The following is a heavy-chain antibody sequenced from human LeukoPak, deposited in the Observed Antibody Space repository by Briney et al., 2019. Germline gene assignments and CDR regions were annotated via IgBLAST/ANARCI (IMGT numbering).Heavy chain of an antibody. CDR1: GGSFSGYY. V-gene: IGHV4-34*01. D-gene: IGHD1-26*01. Sequence: SETLSLTCAVYGGSFSGYYWSWIRQPPGKGLEWTGEINHSGSTNYNPSLKSRVTISVDTSKNLFSLKLSSVTAADTAVYYCARGVLYSGSVLLDYWGQGTLVTVSS. CDR2: INHSGST. CDR3: ARGVLYSGSVLLDY. J-gene: IGHJ4*02.